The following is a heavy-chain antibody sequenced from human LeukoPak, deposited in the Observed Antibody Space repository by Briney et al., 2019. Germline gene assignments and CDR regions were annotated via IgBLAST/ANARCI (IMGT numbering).Heavy chain of an antibody. Sequence: ASVKVSCKASGYTFTSYDINWVRQATGQGLEWMGWMNPNSGNTGYAQKFQGRVTMTRNTSISTAYMELSSLRSEDTAVYYCARGRYKEVYFQHWGQGTLVTVSS. V-gene: IGHV1-8*01. CDR3: ARGRYKEVYFQH. J-gene: IGHJ1*01. D-gene: IGHD3-9*01. CDR1: GYTFTSYD. CDR2: MNPNSGNT.